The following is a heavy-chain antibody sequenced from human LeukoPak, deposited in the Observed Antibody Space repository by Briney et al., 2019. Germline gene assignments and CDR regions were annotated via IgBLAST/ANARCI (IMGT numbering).Heavy chain of an antibody. CDR3: ARDVTTVVTRTAFDY. CDR2: IRYDGSNK. V-gene: IGHV3-30*02. D-gene: IGHD4-23*01. CDR1: GFTFSSYG. Sequence: GGSLRLSCAASGFTFSSYGMHWVRQAPGKGLEWVAFIRYDGSNKYYADSVKGRFTISRDNAKNSLYLQMNSLRAEDTAVYYCARDVTTVVTRTAFDYWGQGTLVTVSS. J-gene: IGHJ4*02.